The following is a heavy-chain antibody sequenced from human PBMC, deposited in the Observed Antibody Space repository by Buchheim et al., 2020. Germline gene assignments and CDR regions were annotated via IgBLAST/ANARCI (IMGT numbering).Heavy chain of an antibody. J-gene: IGHJ4*02. CDR2: IYPGDSDT. Sequence: EVQLVQSGAEVKKPGESLKISCKGSGYSFTSYWIGWVRQMPGKGLEWMGIIYPGDSDTRYSPSFQGQVTIPADQSISTAYLQWSSLKASDTAMYYCARPTSHCTNGVCYYYFDYWGQGTL. CDR3: ARPTSHCTNGVCYYYFDY. CDR1: GYSFTSYW. D-gene: IGHD2-8*01. V-gene: IGHV5-51*01.